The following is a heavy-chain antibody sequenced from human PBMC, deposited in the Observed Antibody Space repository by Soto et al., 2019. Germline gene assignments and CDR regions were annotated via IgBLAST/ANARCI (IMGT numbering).Heavy chain of an antibody. D-gene: IGHD6-19*01. CDR3: ARELGIAVAGTLYYYYGMDV. CDR2: ISAYNGNT. Sequence: QVQLVQSGAEVKKPGASVKVSCKASGYTFTSYGISWVRQAPGQGLEWMGWISAYNGNTNYAQQLQGGVTLTTDTSTSTDYMELRSLRSDDTAVYYCARELGIAVAGTLYYYYGMDVWGQGTTVTVSS. V-gene: IGHV1-18*04. J-gene: IGHJ6*02. CDR1: GYTFTSYG.